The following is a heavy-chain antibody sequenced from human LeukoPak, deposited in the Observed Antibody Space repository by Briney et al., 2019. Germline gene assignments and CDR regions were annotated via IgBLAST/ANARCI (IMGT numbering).Heavy chain of an antibody. J-gene: IGHJ3*02. Sequence: ASVKVSCKPSEYTFTNYYLHWVRQAPGQGLEWMGVINPSDGTKNYAQKFQGRVTMTRDTSTTTVYMELSSLRSDDTAMYYCARETKHSGSGDFDIWGQGTILTVSS. CDR3: ARETKHSGSGDFDI. D-gene: IGHD3-10*01. V-gene: IGHV1-46*01. CDR1: EYTFTNYY. CDR2: INPSDGTK.